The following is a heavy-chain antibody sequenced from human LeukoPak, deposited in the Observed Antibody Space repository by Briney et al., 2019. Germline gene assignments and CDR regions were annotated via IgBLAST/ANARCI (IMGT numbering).Heavy chain of an antibody. CDR1: GFNFDDYN. D-gene: IGHD3-10*01. J-gene: IGHJ4*02. CDR2: ISWDGGST. CDR3: AKDTPPDYGSGSYLGY. V-gene: IGHV3-43*01. Sequence: PGGSLRLSCAASGFNFDDYNMHWVRQTPGKGLEWVSLISWDGGSTYYADSVKGRFIISRDNAKNSLYLQMNSLRAEDTALYYCAKDTPPDYGSGSYLGYWGQGTLVTVSS.